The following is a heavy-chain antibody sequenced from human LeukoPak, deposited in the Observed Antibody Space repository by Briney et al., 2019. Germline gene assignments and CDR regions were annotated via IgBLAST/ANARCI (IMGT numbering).Heavy chain of an antibody. CDR3: AKDSGSSYYYYMDV. V-gene: IGHV3-9*01. D-gene: IGHD1-26*01. J-gene: IGHJ6*03. CDR1: GLTFDDYA. Sequence: GVSLRLSCAASGLTFDDYAMHWVRQAPGKGLEWVSGISWNSGSVGYADSVKGRFTISRDNAKNSLYLQMNSLRAEDTALYYCAKDSGSSYYYYMDVWGKGTTVTVSS. CDR2: ISWNSGSV.